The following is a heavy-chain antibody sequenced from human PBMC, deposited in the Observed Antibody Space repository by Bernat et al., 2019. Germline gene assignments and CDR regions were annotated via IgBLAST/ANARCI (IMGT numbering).Heavy chain of an antibody. CDR2: IYHSGST. Sequence: QVQLQESGPGLVKPSGTLSLTCAVSGGSISSSNWWSWVRQPPGKGLEWIGEIYHSGSTNYNPSLKSRVTISVDKSKNQFSLKLSSVTAADTAVYYCARVGMSGYSYGYAFYYSYGMDVWGQGTTVTVSS. CDR1: GGSISSSNW. J-gene: IGHJ6*02. V-gene: IGHV4-4*02. D-gene: IGHD5-18*01. CDR3: ARVGMSGYSYGYAFYYSYGMDV.